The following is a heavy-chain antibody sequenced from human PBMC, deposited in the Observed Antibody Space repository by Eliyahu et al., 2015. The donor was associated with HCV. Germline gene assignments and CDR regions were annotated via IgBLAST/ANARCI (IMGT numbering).Heavy chain of an antibody. Sequence: EVQLLESGGGLVKPGGSLTLSCAASGFSFSSYNMNWVRQAPGKGLEWVSSISSTSSYIYYADSVKGRFTISRDNAKNSLFLQMNSLRAEDTAVYYCARDRDGSGTYYNGPPGYWGQGTLVTVSS. CDR1: GFSFSSYN. CDR2: ISSTSSYI. V-gene: IGHV3-21*01. D-gene: IGHD3-10*01. J-gene: IGHJ4*02. CDR3: ARDRDGSGTYYNGPPGY.